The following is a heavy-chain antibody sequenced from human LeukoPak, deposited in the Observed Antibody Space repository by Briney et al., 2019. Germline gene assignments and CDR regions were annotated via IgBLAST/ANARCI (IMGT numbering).Heavy chain of an antibody. CDR3: ASQYQLQTNYYYGMDV. CDR1: GYTFTSYA. D-gene: IGHD2-2*01. CDR2: INTNTGNP. J-gene: IGHJ6*02. V-gene: IGHV7-4-1*02. Sequence: ASVKVSRKASGYTFTSYAMNWVRQAPGQGLEWMGWINTNTGNPTYAQGFTGRFVFSLDTSVSTAYLQISSLKAEDTAVYYCASQYQLQTNYYYGMDVWGQGTTVTVSS.